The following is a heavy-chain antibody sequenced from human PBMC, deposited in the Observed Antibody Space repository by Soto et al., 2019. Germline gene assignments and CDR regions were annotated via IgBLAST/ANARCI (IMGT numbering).Heavy chain of an antibody. D-gene: IGHD3-16*01. CDR1: GFIFDEYA. CDR2: ISWNSGTT. Sequence: EMQLVESGGGLVQPGRSLRLSCAASGFIFDEYAMYWVRQAPGKGLEWVSGISWNSGTTGYADSVKGRFTISRDNAKNSLYLQMNSPRVEDTDLLYCAKDIMWGGAVDFSGMGVWGQGTAVTVSS. V-gene: IGHV3-9*01. J-gene: IGHJ6*02. CDR3: AKDIMWGGAVDFSGMGV.